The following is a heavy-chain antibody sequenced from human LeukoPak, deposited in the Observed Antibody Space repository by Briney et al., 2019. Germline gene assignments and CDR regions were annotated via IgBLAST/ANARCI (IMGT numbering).Heavy chain of an antibody. V-gene: IGHV1-46*03. Sequence: ASVKVSCKASGYTFTSYFMHWVRQAPGQGLEWMGRINPSGGDTNYAQKFQGRVTITRDTSTSTVYMELSSLRSEDTAVYYCARDYYDSRGYYYYWGQGTLVTVSS. CDR1: GYTFTSYF. D-gene: IGHD3-22*01. CDR2: INPSGGDT. CDR3: ARDYYDSRGYYYY. J-gene: IGHJ4*02.